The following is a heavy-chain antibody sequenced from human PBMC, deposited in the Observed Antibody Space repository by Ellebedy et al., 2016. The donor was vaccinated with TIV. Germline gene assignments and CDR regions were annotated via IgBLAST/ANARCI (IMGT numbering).Heavy chain of an antibody. CDR1: GSTFGTSW. J-gene: IGHJ4*02. CDR2: IYPEDSDT. CDR3: ARGAFSGNTLFDL. Sequence: GESLKISXKVSGSTFGTSWIAWVRQMPGKGLEWMGIIYPEDSDTRYSPAFNGHVTISVDKSTTTAYLQWSTLKASDGGLHYCARGAFSGNTLFDLWGQGTLVTVSS. D-gene: IGHD4-23*01. V-gene: IGHV5-51*01.